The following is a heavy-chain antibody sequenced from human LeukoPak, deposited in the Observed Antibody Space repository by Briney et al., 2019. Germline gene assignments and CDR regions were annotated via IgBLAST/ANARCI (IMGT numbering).Heavy chain of an antibody. V-gene: IGHV4-34*01. J-gene: IGHJ4*02. CDR2: INHSGST. D-gene: IGHD3-10*01. CDR3: ARQLTRTPDFDY. CDR1: GGSFSGYY. Sequence: PSETLSLTCAVYGGSFSGYYWSWIRQPPGKGLEWIGEINHSGSTNYNPSLKSRVTISVDTSKNQFSLKLSSVTAADTAVYYCARQLTRTPDFDYWGQGTLVTVSS.